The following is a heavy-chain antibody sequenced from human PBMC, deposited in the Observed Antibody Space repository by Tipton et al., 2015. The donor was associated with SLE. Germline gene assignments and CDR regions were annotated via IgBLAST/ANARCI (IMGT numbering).Heavy chain of an antibody. CDR2: ISYSGST. CDR3: ASEILRDYGSAWGPDY. CDR1: GGSISSYY. D-gene: IGHD6-19*01. Sequence: TLSLTCTVSGGSISSYYWSWIRQPPGKGLEWIGYISYSGSTNYNPSLKSRVTISVDRSRNQFSLILSSVTAADTAVYYCASEILRDYGSAWGPDYWGQGTLVTVSS. V-gene: IGHV4-59*12. J-gene: IGHJ4*02.